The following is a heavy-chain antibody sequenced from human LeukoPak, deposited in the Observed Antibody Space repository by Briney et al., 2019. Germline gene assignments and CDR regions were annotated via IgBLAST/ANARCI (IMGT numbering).Heavy chain of an antibody. V-gene: IGHV3-11*04. D-gene: IGHD2-15*01. CDR2: ISSSGSTI. J-gene: IGHJ3*02. CDR1: GFTFSDYY. CDR3: ARDSQYCSSGSCSPAASDI. Sequence: GGSLRLSCAASGFTFSDYYMSWIRQAPGKGLEWVSYISSSGSTIYYADSVKGRFTISRDNAKNSLYLQMNSLRAEDTAVYYCARDSQYCSSGSCSPAASDIWGQGTMVIVSS.